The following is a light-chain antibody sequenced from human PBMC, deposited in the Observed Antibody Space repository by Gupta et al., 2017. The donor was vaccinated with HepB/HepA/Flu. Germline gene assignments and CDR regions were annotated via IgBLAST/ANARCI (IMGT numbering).Light chain of an antibody. CDR3: QSYDSSLSGGV. V-gene: IGLV1-40*01. Sequence: QSVLTQPPSVSGAPGQRVTISCTGSSSNIGAGYDVHWYQQLPGKAPNLLIYGNSNRPSGVPDRFSGSKSGNSASLAIXGXQAEDEXDYYCQSYDSSLSGGVFGGGTKLTVL. CDR2: GNS. CDR1: SSNIGAGYD. J-gene: IGLJ2*01.